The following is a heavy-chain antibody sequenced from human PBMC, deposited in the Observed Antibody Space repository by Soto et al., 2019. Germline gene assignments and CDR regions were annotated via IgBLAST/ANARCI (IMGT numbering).Heavy chain of an antibody. CDR3: ASSWTVTTFCIDD. D-gene: IGHD4-17*01. Sequence: GGSLRLSCAASGFTFSSYSMNWVRQAPGKGLEWVSSISSSSSYIYYADSVKGRFTISRDNAKNSLYLQMNSLRAEDTAVYYCASSWTVTTFCIDDWGQGTLVTVSS. V-gene: IGHV3-21*01. J-gene: IGHJ4*02. CDR2: ISSSSSYI. CDR1: GFTFSSYS.